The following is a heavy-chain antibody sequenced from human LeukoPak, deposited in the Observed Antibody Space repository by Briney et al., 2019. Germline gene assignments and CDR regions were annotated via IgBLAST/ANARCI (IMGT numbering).Heavy chain of an antibody. D-gene: IGHD4-23*01. CDR2: IDRDGSRI. CDR1: GFTFSSYW. J-gene: IGHJ4*02. Sequence: GGSLRLSCAVSGFTFSSYWMHWVRHAPGKGLVWVSRIDRDGSRINYADSVKGRFTISRDNGKNTLFLQMNSPRAEDAAVYYCVRGNDYGGPHYWGQGTLVTVSS. V-gene: IGHV3-74*01. CDR3: VRGNDYGGPHY.